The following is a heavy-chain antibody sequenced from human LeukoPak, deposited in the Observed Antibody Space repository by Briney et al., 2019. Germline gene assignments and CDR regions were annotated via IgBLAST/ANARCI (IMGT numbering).Heavy chain of an antibody. CDR1: GFTFSSYS. J-gene: IGHJ4*02. V-gene: IGHV3-21*01. D-gene: IGHD3-10*01. Sequence: GGSLRLSCTASGFTFSSYSLNWVRQAPGKGLEWVSSVSTGSNYIYYADSVKGRFTISRDNSKNTLYLQMNSLRAEDTAVYYCASLHYEFGEHFDYWGQGTLVTVSS. CDR2: VSTGSNYI. CDR3: ASLHYEFGEHFDY.